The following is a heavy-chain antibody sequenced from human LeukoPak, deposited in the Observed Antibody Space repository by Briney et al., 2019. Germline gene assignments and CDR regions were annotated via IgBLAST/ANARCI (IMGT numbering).Heavy chain of an antibody. CDR2: IIPILGIA. Sequence: GASVKVSCKASGGTFSSYAISWVRQAPGQGLEWMGRIIPILGIANYAQKFQGRVTITADKSTSTAYMELSSLRSEDTAVYYCARDQGLLWFPASGYFDYWGQGTLVTVSS. D-gene: IGHD3-10*01. J-gene: IGHJ4*02. V-gene: IGHV1-69*04. CDR1: GGTFSSYA. CDR3: ARDQGLLWFPASGYFDY.